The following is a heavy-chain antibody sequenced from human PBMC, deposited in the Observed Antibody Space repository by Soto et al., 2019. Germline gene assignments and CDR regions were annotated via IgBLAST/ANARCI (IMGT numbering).Heavy chain of an antibody. Sequence: QVRLQESGPGLMKPSETLSLTCTVSGVSITSYFWSWIRQTPGKGLDWIGSISFSGATYSNPSLKGRAAISVDTSENHLSLTLNSVTSADTAVYFCARDRRDGDKRYFESWGQGNQVTVSS. CDR2: ISFSGAT. CDR3: ARDRRDGDKRYFES. V-gene: IGHV4-59*01. D-gene: IGHD3-9*01. J-gene: IGHJ4*02. CDR1: GVSITSYF.